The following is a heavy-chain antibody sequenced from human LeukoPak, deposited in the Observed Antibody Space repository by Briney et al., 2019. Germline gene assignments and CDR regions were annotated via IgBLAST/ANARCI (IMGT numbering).Heavy chain of an antibody. CDR2: IRYDGSNK. V-gene: IGHV3-30*02. CDR3: AKVPSNYDFWSGYYSPPSNPH. D-gene: IGHD3-3*01. Sequence: GGSLRLSCAASGFTFSSYGMHWVRQAPGKGLEWVAFIRYDGSNKYYADSVKGRFTISRDNSKNTLYLQMNSLRAEDTAVYYCAKVPSNYDFWSGYYSPPSNPHWGQGTLVTVSS. CDR1: GFTFSSYG. J-gene: IGHJ4*02.